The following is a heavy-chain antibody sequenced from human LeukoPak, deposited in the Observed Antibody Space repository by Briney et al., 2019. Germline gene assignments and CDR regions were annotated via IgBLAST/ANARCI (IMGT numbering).Heavy chain of an antibody. V-gene: IGHV4-4*07. CDR3: ARQPPQYYGMDV. Sequence: SNXXWSWXRQPAXKGLEWIGRIYTSGSTNYNPSVKSRVTMSVDTSNNQFSLKLTSVTAADTAVYYCARQPPQYYGMDVWGQGTTVTVSS. J-gene: IGHJ6*02. CDR1: SNXX. D-gene: IGHD1-14*01. CDR2: IYTSGST.